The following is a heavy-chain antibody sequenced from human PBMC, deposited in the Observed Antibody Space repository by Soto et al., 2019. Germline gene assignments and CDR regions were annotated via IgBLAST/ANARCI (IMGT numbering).Heavy chain of an antibody. D-gene: IGHD6-13*01. J-gene: IGHJ4*02. V-gene: IGHV4-31*03. Sequence: QVQLQESGPGLVKPSQTLSLTCTVSGGSISSGGYYWSWIRQHPGKGLEWIGYIYYSGSTYYNPSLKCRVTISIDTSKTQFSLKLSSVTAADTAVYYCARGGIAAAAPPDYWGQGTLVTVSS. CDR2: IYYSGST. CDR1: GGSISSGGYY. CDR3: ARGGIAAAAPPDY.